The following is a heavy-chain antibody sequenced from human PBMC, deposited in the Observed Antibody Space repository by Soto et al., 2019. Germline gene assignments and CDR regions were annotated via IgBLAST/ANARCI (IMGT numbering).Heavy chain of an antibody. J-gene: IGHJ6*02. D-gene: IGHD4-17*01. CDR1: GFTFSDYY. Sequence: QVQLVESGGGLVKPGGSLRLSCAASGFTFSDYYMSWIRQAPGKGLEWVSYISSSGSTIYYADSVKGRFTISRDNAKNSRYLQMNSLRAEDTAVYYCASGIWRTVTTSYGGMDVWGQGTTVTVSS. CDR3: ASGIWRTVTTSYGGMDV. CDR2: ISSSGSTI. V-gene: IGHV3-11*01.